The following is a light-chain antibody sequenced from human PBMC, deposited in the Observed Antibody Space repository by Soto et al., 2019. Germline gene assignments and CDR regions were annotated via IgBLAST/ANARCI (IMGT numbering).Light chain of an antibody. Sequence: DIQMTQCPSSLSASVRDRVTTTCRASQGIRNDLGWYQQKPGKAPKLLINDASNLEMGVPSRFSGVGSGTDFTFTISSLQPEDIATYFCQQYDSLPITFGQGTRLEIK. V-gene: IGKV1-33*01. CDR2: DAS. CDR1: QGIRND. J-gene: IGKJ5*01. CDR3: QQYDSLPIT.